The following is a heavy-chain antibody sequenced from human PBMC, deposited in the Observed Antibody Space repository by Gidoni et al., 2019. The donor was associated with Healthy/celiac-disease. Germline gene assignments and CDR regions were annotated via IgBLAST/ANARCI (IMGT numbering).Heavy chain of an antibody. CDR3: AKASSSSGWGRAKNDY. V-gene: IGHV3-23*01. Sequence: EVQLLESGGGLVQPGGSLRLSCAASGFTFSSYAMSWVRQAPGKGLEWVSAISGSGGSTYYADSVKGRFTISRDKSKNTLYLQMNSLRAEDTAVYYCAKASSSSGWGRAKNDYWGQGTLVTVSS. CDR2: ISGSGGST. CDR1: GFTFSSYA. D-gene: IGHD6-19*01. J-gene: IGHJ4*02.